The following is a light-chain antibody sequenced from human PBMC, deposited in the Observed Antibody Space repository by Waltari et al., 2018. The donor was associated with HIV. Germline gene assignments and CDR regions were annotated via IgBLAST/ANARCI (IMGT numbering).Light chain of an antibody. V-gene: IGLV2-11*01. Sequence: QSALTQPRSVSGSPGQSVTLSCTGTYTDVGGYDFVSWYHTHPGKVPKLLIYAVTKRPSGVPDRFSGSKSGNTASLTISGLQAEDEADYYCCSYAGTSILRVFGGGTKLTVL. J-gene: IGLJ2*01. CDR2: AVT. CDR1: YTDVGGYDF. CDR3: CSYAGTSILRV.